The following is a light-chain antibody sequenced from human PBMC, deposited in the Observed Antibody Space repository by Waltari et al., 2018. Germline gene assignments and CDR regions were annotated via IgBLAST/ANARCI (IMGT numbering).Light chain of an antibody. V-gene: IGKV2-28*01. Sequence: ILLTQSRPPLAVTPGEPAPFPSRSSQSPLHSHGYNYLDWYRQKPGQSPQLLFYFGSRRASAAPDRFSGSGSGTDFTLEISRVEAEDVGVYYCMQALQMPDTFGQGTRLEIK. CDR1: QSPLHSHGYNY. CDR2: FGS. J-gene: IGKJ5*01. CDR3: MQALQMPDT.